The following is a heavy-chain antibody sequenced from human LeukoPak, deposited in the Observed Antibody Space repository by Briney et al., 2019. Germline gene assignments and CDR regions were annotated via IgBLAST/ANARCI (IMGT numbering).Heavy chain of an antibody. Sequence: PSEALSLTCAVYGGSFSGYYWSWIRQPPGKGLEWIGEINHSGSTNYNPSLKSRVTISVDTSKNQFSLKLSSVTAADTAVYYCAGDILTGYSYWGQGTLVTVSS. J-gene: IGHJ4*02. CDR3: AGDILTGYSY. CDR1: GGSFSGYY. V-gene: IGHV4-34*01. D-gene: IGHD3-9*01. CDR2: INHSGST.